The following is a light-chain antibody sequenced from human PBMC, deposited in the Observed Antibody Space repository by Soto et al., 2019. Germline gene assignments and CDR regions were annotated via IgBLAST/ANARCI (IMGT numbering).Light chain of an antibody. J-gene: IGLJ1*01. CDR1: SSDIGGYNY. V-gene: IGLV2-14*01. CDR3: SSYSSSTTLV. Sequence: QSALTQPASVSGSPGQSITISCTGTSSDIGGYNYVSWHQQHPGKAPKLMIYEVSHRPSGVSNRFSGSKSGNTASLTISGLQADDEADYYCSSYSSSTTLVFGTVTKLTVL. CDR2: EVS.